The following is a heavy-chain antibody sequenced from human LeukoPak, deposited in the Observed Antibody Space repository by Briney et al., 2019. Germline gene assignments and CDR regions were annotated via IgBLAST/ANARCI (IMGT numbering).Heavy chain of an antibody. D-gene: IGHD1-1*01. V-gene: IGHV3-23*01. Sequence: PGEALRLSCAASGFNFSSSAMTWVRRAPGKGLEWVSVISGTGGNTYYADSVKGRFTISRDNSKNTLFLQMNSLRAEDTAVYYCAKGVYNWGSVLDHWGQGTLVTVSS. CDR2: ISGTGGNT. CDR3: AKGVYNWGSVLDH. CDR1: GFNFSSSA. J-gene: IGHJ4*02.